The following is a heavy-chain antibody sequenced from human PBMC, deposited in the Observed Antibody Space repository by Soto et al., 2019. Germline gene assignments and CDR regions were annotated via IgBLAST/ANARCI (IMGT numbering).Heavy chain of an antibody. J-gene: IGHJ6*02. CDR2: IYHSGST. D-gene: IGHD3-10*01. CDR3: ARTKRRGYYYYGMDV. V-gene: IGHV4-4*02. Sequence: QVQLQESGPGLVKPSGTLSLTCAVSGGSISSSNWWSWVRQPPGKGLEWIGEIYHSGSTNYNPSLKSRVTIXXDXSXXQLSLKLSSVTAADTAVYYCARTKRRGYYYYGMDVWGQGTTVTVSS. CDR1: GGSISSSNW.